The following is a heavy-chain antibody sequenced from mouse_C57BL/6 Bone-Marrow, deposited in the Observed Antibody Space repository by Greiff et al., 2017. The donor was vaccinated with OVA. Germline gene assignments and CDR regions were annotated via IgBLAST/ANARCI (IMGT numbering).Heavy chain of an antibody. CDR1: GYTFTSYW. CDR3: AINHYGSSYAMDY. CDR2: IHPNSGST. V-gene: IGHV1-64*01. Sequence: VQLQQPGAELVKPGASVKLSCKASGYTFTSYWMHWVKQRPGQGLEWIGMIHPNSGSTNYNQKFKGKATLTVDKSSSTAYMQLSSLTSEDSAVYYCAINHYGSSYAMDYWGQGTPVTVSS. J-gene: IGHJ4*01. D-gene: IGHD1-1*01.